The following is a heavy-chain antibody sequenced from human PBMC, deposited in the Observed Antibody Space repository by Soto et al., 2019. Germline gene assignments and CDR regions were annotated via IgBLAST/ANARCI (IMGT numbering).Heavy chain of an antibody. Sequence: PGGSLRLSCAASGFTFSSYAMSWVRQAPGKGLEWVSVITGSTTGTYYADSVKGRFAISRDNSKNTLYLQMNSLRAEDTAIYYCAKESGSYLAPFDYWGQGTLVTVSS. CDR1: GFTFSSYA. D-gene: IGHD1-26*01. CDR2: ITGSTTGT. J-gene: IGHJ4*02. CDR3: AKESGSYLAPFDY. V-gene: IGHV3-23*01.